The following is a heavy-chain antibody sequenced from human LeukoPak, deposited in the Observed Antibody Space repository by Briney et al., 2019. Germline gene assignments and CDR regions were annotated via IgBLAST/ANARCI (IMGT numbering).Heavy chain of an antibody. Sequence: ASVKLSCKASGYTFTNYYIHWVRQAPGQGLEWMGIINTSGGSKTYAQKFQGRATMARDTSTSTVYMELSSLRSEDTAVYYSARAGCVYCGGDCFIDYWGQGTLVTVSS. J-gene: IGHJ4*02. CDR3: ARAGCVYCGGDCFIDY. V-gene: IGHV1-46*01. CDR1: GYTFTNYY. D-gene: IGHD2-21*02. CDR2: INTSGGSK.